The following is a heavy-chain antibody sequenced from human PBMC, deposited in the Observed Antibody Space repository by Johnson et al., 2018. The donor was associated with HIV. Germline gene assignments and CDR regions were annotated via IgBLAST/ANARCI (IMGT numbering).Heavy chain of an antibody. D-gene: IGHD4/OR15-4a*01. J-gene: IGHJ3*01. CDR1: GFTFSHYW. CDR2: INADGSRT. Sequence: VQVVESGGGLIQPGGSLRLSCVVSGFTFSHYWMEWVRQAPGEGLVWVSRINADGSRTTYADSVKGRFTISRDNAKNTVYREMNGLRADDTAVYYCVRDDYSFHFWGRGTSVTVSS. V-gene: IGHV3-74*01. CDR3: VRDDYSFHF.